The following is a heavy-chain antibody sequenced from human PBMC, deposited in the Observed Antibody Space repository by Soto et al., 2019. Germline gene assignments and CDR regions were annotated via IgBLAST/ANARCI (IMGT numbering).Heavy chain of an antibody. CDR2: ISYYSGSI. V-gene: IGHV3-9*01. Sequence: EVTLVESGGGLVQPGRSLRLSCAASGFSFDDYAMHWVRQAPGKGLEWVSGISYYSGSIGYADSVKGRFTISRDNAKKSLYLQMNSLRGEDTALYYCAKSTGGTANGLDVWGQGTTVTVSS. D-gene: IGHD2-8*02. CDR3: AKSTGGTANGLDV. J-gene: IGHJ6*02. CDR1: GFSFDDYA.